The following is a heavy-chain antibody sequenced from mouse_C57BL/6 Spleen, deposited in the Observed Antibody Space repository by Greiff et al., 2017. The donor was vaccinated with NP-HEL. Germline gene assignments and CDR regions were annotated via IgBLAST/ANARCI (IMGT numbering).Heavy chain of an antibody. CDR3: ARSDDGYSFAY. CDR1: GYAFSSSW. V-gene: IGHV1-82*01. D-gene: IGHD2-3*01. Sequence: QVQLQQSGPELVKPGASVKISCKASGYAFSSSWMNWVKQRPGKGLEWIGRFYPGDGDTNYNGKFKGKATLTADKSSSTAYMRLSSLTSEDSAVYFCARSDDGYSFAYWGQGTLVTVSA. J-gene: IGHJ3*01. CDR2: FYPGDGDT.